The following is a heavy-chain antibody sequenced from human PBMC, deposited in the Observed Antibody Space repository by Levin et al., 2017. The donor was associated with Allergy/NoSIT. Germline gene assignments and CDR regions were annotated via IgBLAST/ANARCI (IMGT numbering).Heavy chain of an antibody. V-gene: IGHV3-23*01. CDR3: AKGPSLGFGVVNPYYFDY. CDR1: GFTFSSYA. D-gene: IGHD3-3*01. Sequence: GGSLRLSCAASGFTFSSYAMSWVRQAPGKGLEWVSAISGSGGSTYYADSVKGRFTISRDNSKNTLYLQMNSLRAEDTAVYYCAKGPSLGFGVVNPYYFDYWGQGTLVTVSS. J-gene: IGHJ4*02. CDR2: ISGSGGST.